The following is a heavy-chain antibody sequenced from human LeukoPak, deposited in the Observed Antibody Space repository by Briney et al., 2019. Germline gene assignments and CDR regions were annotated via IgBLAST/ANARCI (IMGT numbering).Heavy chain of an antibody. CDR2: ISFDGSNQ. D-gene: IGHD6-19*01. Sequence: PGGSLRLSCAASGFTFSAYGMHWVRQAPGKGLEWVAVISFDGSNQFYADSVKGRFTISRDNSKNTLFLHMSSLRPEDTAVYYCAKVVVPGTHYFDYWGQGTLVTVPS. J-gene: IGHJ4*02. CDR3: AKVVVPGTHYFDY. CDR1: GFTFSAYG. V-gene: IGHV3-30*18.